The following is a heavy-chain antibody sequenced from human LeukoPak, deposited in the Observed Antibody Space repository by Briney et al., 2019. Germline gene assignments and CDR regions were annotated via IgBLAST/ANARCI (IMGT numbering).Heavy chain of an antibody. V-gene: IGHV3-48*03. D-gene: IGHD2-2*01. J-gene: IGHJ3*02. CDR3: ASLPTGVPAADAFDI. CDR2: ISSSGSTI. Sequence: PGGSLRLSCAAPGFTFSSYEMNWVRQAPGKGLEWVSYISSSGSTIYYADSVKGRFTISRDNAKNSLYLQMNSLRAEDTAVYYCASLPTGVPAADAFDIWGQGTMVTVSS. CDR1: GFTFSSYE.